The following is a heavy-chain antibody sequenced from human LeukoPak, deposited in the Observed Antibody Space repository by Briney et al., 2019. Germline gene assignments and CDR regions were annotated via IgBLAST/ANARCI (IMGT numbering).Heavy chain of an antibody. Sequence: ASVKVSCKASGYTFTSYYMHWVRQAPGQGLEWMGIINPSGGSTSYAQKFQGRVTMTRDTSTSTVYMELSSLRSEDTAAYYCARRVFITFPPNNWFDPWGQGTLVTVSS. D-gene: IGHD2-8*01. J-gene: IGHJ5*02. CDR3: ARRVFITFPPNNWFDP. CDR1: GYTFTSYY. V-gene: IGHV1-46*01. CDR2: INPSGGST.